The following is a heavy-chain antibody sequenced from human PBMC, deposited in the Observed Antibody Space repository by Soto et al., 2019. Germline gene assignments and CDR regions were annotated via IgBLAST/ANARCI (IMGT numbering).Heavy chain of an antibody. CDR1: GFTVSSNY. D-gene: IGHD4-17*01. J-gene: IGHJ5*02. CDR2: IYSGGST. V-gene: IGHV3-53*01. CDR3: ARAASDYGESYNWFAP. Sequence: EVQLVESGGGLIQPGGSLRLSCAASGFTVSSNYMSWVRQAPGKGLEWVSVIYSGGSTYYADSVKGRFTISRDNSKNTLFLQVNSLRAEDTAVYFCARAASDYGESYNWFAPWGQGTLVTVSS.